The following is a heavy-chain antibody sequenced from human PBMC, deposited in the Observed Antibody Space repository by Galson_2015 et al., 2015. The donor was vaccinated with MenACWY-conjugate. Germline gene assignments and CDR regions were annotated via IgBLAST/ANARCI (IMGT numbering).Heavy chain of an antibody. Sequence: SMRISCAASGFPFREFYMTWLRQTPGKGLEWVSYISSDGGYTNYAESVKGRFTISRDNAKNSLYLQMNSLRAEDTAVYYCARDDCICGSCFYYYYYMDVWGKGTTVTVSS. J-gene: IGHJ6*03. D-gene: IGHD2-15*01. CDR2: ISSDGGYT. CDR1: GFPFREFY. V-gene: IGHV3-11*06. CDR3: ARDDCICGSCFYYYYYMDV.